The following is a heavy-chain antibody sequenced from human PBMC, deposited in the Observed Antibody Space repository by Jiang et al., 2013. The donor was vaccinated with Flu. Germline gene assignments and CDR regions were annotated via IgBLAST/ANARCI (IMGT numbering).Heavy chain of an antibody. V-gene: IGHV4-30-2*01. Sequence: GLVKPSQMLSLTCVVSGGSISSGGYSWNWIRQPPGKGLEWIGYIYHSGTTNYSPSLKGRVTISLDRSKNRFSLQLSSVTAADTAVYYCVASYSGYDFGYWGQGTLVTVSS. CDR1: GGSISSGGYS. J-gene: IGHJ4*02. CDR2: IYHSGTT. D-gene: IGHD5-12*01. CDR3: VASYSGYDFGY.